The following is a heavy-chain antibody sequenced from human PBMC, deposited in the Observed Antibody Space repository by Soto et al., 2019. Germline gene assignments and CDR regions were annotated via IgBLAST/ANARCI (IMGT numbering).Heavy chain of an antibody. D-gene: IGHD2-2*01. CDR3: ARAPPYCSSTSCYPPGNYGMDV. J-gene: IGHJ6*02. CDR2: IIPIFGNA. V-gene: IGHV1-69*05. Sequence: GASVKVSCKASGGTFSSYAISWVRQAPGQGLEWMGGIIPIFGNAKYAQKFQGRVTITRDTSASTAYMELSSLRSEDTAVYYCARAPPYCSSTSCYPPGNYGMDVWGQGTTVTVS. CDR1: GGTFSSYA.